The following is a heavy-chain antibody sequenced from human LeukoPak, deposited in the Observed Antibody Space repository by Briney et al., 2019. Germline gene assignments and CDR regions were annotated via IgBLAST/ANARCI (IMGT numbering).Heavy chain of an antibody. D-gene: IGHD3-16*02. CDR1: GYTFTSYD. CDR3: ARGPREGYIWGSYRYIYYCYYMDV. J-gene: IGHJ6*03. V-gene: IGHV1-8*01. Sequence: ASVKVSCKASGYTFTSYDTNWVRQATGQGLEWMGWMNPNSGNTGYAQKFQGRVTMTRNTSISTAYMELSSLRSEDTAVYYCARGPREGYIWGSYRYIYYCYYMDVWGKGTTVTVSS. CDR2: MNPNSGNT.